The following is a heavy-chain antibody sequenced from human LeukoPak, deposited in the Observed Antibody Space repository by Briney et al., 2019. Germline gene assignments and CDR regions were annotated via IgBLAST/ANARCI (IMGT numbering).Heavy chain of an antibody. CDR1: GFTFSSYA. D-gene: IGHD5-12*01. J-gene: IGHJ4*02. CDR3: AKGRYSDYDVPFDY. Sequence: GGSLRLSCAASGFTFSSYAMTWVRQASGKGLEWVSTLSGSGGSTYYADSVKGRFTISRDNSKSTLHLQMSSLRAEDTAIYYCAKGRYSDYDVPFDYWGQGTLVIVSS. CDR2: LSGSGGST. V-gene: IGHV3-23*01.